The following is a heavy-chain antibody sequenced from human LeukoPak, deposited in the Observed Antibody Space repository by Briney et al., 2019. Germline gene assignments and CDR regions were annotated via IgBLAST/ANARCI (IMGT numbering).Heavy chain of an antibody. J-gene: IGHJ3*02. CDR2: IHPSGST. D-gene: IGHD4-11*01. V-gene: IGHV4-4*07. CDR1: GGSISSYY. CDR3: ARVTTTVTPDAFDI. Sequence: PSETLSLTCTVSGGSISSYYWSWIRQPAGKGLEWIGRIHPSGSTNYNPSLKSRVTLSVDTSKNQFSLKLSSVTAADTAVYYCARVTTTVTPDAFDIWGQGTMVTVSS.